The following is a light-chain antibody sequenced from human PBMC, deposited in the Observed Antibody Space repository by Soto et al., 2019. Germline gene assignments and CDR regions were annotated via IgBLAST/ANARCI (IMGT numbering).Light chain of an antibody. Sequence: EIVLTQSPATLSLSPGERATLSCRARQSVSSYLAWYQQKPGQAPRLLIYDASNRATGIPARFSGSGSGTDFTLTTSSLEPEDFAVYYCQQRSNWLFTFGPGTKVDIK. CDR3: QQRSNWLFT. CDR2: DAS. V-gene: IGKV3-11*01. J-gene: IGKJ3*01. CDR1: QSVSSY.